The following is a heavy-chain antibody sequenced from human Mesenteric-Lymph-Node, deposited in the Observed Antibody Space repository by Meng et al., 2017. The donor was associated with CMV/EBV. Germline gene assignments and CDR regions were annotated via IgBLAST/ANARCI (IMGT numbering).Heavy chain of an antibody. V-gene: IGHV3-48*04. Sequence: GGSLRLSCAASGFTFSSYSMNWVRQAPGKGLEWVSYISSSSSTIYYADSVKGRFTISRDNAKNSLYLQMNSLRAEDTAVYYCARASGWYGNYYYGMDVWGQGTTVTVSS. D-gene: IGHD6-19*01. CDR1: GFTFSSYS. J-gene: IGHJ6*02. CDR2: ISSSSSTI. CDR3: ARASGWYGNYYYGMDV.